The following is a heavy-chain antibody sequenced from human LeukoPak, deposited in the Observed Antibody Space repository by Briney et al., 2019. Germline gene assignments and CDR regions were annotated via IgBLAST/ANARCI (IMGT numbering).Heavy chain of an antibody. D-gene: IGHD3-16*01. CDR3: ARGGGSDLLFDY. CDR2: INAGNGNT. V-gene: IGHV1-3*01. J-gene: IGHJ4*02. CDR1: GYTFTSYA. Sequence: GASVKVSCKASGYTFTSYAMHWVRQAPGQRLEWMGWINAGNGNTKYSQKFQGRVTITRDTSASTAYMELSSLRSEDTTVYYCARGGGSDLLFDYWGQGTLVTVSS.